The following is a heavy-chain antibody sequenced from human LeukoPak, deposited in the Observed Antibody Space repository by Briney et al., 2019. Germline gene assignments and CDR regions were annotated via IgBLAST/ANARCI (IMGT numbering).Heavy chain of an antibody. CDR1: GFSFTSYT. J-gene: IGHJ4*02. V-gene: IGHV3-21*06. D-gene: IGHD2-21*02. CDR3: ARDVVTEVVTLTTTDS. CDR2: ISSTSKSI. Sequence: GGSLRLSCAASGFSFTSYTINWVRQPPGRGLEWVSSISSTSKSIHYADSLKGRFTVSRDNAKNSLYLQMNSLKAEDTAVYYCARDVVTEVVTLTTTDSWGQGTLVTVSS.